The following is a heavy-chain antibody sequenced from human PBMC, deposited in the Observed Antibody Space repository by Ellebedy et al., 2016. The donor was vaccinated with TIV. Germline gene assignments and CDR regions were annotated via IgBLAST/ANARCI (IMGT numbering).Heavy chain of an antibody. CDR3: ARAKRGSYYSAFDI. Sequence: GGSLRLXXAASGFTFSSYSMNWVRQAPGKGLEWVSIIYSDGSTYYADSVKGRFTLSRDISKNTLFLQMNSLRAEDTAVYYCARAKRGSYYSAFDIWGQGTMVTASS. D-gene: IGHD1-26*01. CDR2: IYSDGST. J-gene: IGHJ3*02. CDR1: GFTFSSYS. V-gene: IGHV3-53*01.